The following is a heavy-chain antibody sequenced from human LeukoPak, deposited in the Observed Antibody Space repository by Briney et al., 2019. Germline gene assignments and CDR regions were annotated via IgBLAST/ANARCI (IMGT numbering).Heavy chain of an antibody. Sequence: GASVKVSCKASGYTFTSYYMHWVRQAPGQGLEWMGIINPSGGSTSYAQKFQGRVTMTRDTSTSTVYMELSSLRSEDTAVYYCARDLGEDDSSGHYTYNWFDPWGQGTLVTVSS. CDR1: GYTFTSYY. J-gene: IGHJ5*02. CDR2: INPSGGST. D-gene: IGHD3-22*01. V-gene: IGHV1-46*01. CDR3: ARDLGEDDSSGHYTYNWFDP.